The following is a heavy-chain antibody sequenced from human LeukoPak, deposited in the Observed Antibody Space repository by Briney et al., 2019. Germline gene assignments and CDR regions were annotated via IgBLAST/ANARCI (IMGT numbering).Heavy chain of an antibody. J-gene: IGHJ4*01. D-gene: IGHD6-13*01. CDR3: VSSTGQQLIPYDY. CDR2: IYGGDAA. Sequence: GGSLRLSCAASGINVSINYMTWIRQAPGKGLEWVSLIYGGDAACSADSVTGRFIISRDNLKNTLFLQMNTLRLEDTAVYYCVSSTGQQLIPYDYWGHGTHVTVSS. CDR1: GINVSINY. V-gene: IGHV3-66*01.